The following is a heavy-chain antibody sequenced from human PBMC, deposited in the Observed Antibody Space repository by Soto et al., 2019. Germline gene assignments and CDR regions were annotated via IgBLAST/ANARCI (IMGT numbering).Heavy chain of an antibody. V-gene: IGHV1-69*01. CDR3: ARSQGSSTSLEIYYYYYYGMDG. J-gene: IGHJ6*02. Sequence: QVQLVQSGAEVKKPGSSVKVSCKASGGTFGSYAISWVRQAPGQGLEWMGGIIPIPGTANYAQKFQGRVTIAEDESTSTAYRELSSLRSEETAVYYGARSQGSSTSLEIYYYYYYGMDGWGQGTTVTVSS. D-gene: IGHD2-2*01. CDR1: GGTFGSYA. CDR2: IIPIPGTA.